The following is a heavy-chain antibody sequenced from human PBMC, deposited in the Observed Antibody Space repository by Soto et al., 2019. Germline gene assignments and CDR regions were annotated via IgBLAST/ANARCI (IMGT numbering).Heavy chain of an antibody. J-gene: IGHJ6*02. CDR3: ARDCSSTRCVYGMDV. V-gene: IGHV1-2*04. D-gene: IGHD2-2*01. CDR1: GYTFTGYY. Sequence: QVQLVQSGAEVKKPGASVKVSCKASGYTFTGYYMHWVRQAPGQGLEWMGWINPNSGGTNYAQKFQGWVTMTRDTSISTAYMELSRLRSDDTAVYYCARDCSSTRCVYGMDVWGQGTTVTVSS. CDR2: INPNSGGT.